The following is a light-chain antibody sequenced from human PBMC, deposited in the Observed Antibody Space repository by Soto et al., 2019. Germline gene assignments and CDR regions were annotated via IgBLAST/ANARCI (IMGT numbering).Light chain of an antibody. V-gene: IGLV2-14*01. Sequence: QSVLTQPASVSGSAGQSITISCSGTMRDVGAYNLVSWYQQHPGTAPKLIIYEVRNRPSGISSRFSGSRSGNTASLTISGLQAEDEADYYCSSYTSSSTLLVFGTGTKVTVL. J-gene: IGLJ1*01. CDR2: EVR. CDR3: SSYTSSSTLLV. CDR1: MRDVGAYNL.